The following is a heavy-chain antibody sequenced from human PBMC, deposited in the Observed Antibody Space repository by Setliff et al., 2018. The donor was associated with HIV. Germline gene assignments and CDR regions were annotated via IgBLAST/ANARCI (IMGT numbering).Heavy chain of an antibody. CDR3: ARRAANGLFDY. CDR1: GGSFTTYY. J-gene: IGHJ4*02. V-gene: IGHV4-4*09. Sequence: SETLSLTCTVSGGSFTTYYWSWLRQPPGKELEWIGYIHSSGSTNYNPSLKSRVTISVDTSKNQFSLKLSSVTAADTAVYYCARRAANGLFDYWGQGTLVTVSS. D-gene: IGHD2-15*01. CDR2: IHSSGST.